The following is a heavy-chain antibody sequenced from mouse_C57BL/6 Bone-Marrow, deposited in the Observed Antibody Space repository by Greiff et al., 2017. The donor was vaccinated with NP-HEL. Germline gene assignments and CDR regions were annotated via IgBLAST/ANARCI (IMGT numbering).Heavy chain of an antibody. V-gene: IGHV5-17*01. CDR3: ARGITTVPR. CDR2: ISSGSSTI. J-gene: IGHJ4*01. Sequence: DVHLVESGGGLVKPGGSLKLSCAASGFTFSDYGMHWVRQAPEKGLEWVASISSGSSTIYYADTVKGRFTISRDNAKNTLFLQMTSLRSEDTAMYYCARGITTVPRWGQGTSVTVSS. CDR1: GFTFSDYG. D-gene: IGHD1-1*01.